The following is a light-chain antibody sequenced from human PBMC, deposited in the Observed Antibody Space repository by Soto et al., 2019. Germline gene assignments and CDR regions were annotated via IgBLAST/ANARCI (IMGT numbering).Light chain of an antibody. CDR1: EGIRND. CDR2: AAS. Sequence: DIQTTQSPSSLSASVGDRVTITCRASEGIRNDLGWYQQKPGKAPKLLIYAASSLQSGVPSRFSGSGSGTDFTLTISSLQPEDFATYYCQQSYSTPGFTFGPGTKVDIK. J-gene: IGKJ3*01. CDR3: QQSYSTPGFT. V-gene: IGKV1-39*01.